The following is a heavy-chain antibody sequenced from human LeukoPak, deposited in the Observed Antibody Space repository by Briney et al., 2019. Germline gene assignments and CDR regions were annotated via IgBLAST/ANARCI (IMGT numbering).Heavy chain of an antibody. D-gene: IGHD2-21*01. V-gene: IGHV4-39*01. Sequence: PSETLSLTCTVSGGSISSSSYYWGWIRQPPGKGLEWIGSIYYSGSTYYNPSLKSRVTISVDTSKNQFSLKLSSVTAADTAVYYCARGNVVVIANHYFDYWGQGTLVTVPS. J-gene: IGHJ4*02. CDR2: IYYSGST. CDR3: ARGNVVVIANHYFDY. CDR1: GGSISSSSYY.